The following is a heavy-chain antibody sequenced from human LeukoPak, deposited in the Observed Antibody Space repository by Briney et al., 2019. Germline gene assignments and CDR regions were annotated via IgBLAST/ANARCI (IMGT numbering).Heavy chain of an antibody. V-gene: IGHV4-34*01. J-gene: IGHJ4*02. Sequence: PSETLSLTCAVYGGCFSGYYWSWIRQPPGKGLEWIGETNHSGSTNYNPSLKSRVTISVDTSKNQFSLKLSSVTAADTAVYYCARGTYDSSGPTAAHFDYWGQGTLVTVSS. D-gene: IGHD3-22*01. CDR3: ARGTYDSSGPTAAHFDY. CDR2: TNHSGST. CDR1: GGCFSGYY.